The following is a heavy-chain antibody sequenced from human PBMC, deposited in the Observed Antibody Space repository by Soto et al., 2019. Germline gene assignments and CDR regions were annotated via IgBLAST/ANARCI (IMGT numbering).Heavy chain of an antibody. J-gene: IGHJ6*02. D-gene: IGHD3-9*01. Sequence: GGSLRLSCAASGFTFSSYGMHWVRQAPGKGLEWVAVIWYDGSNKYYADSVKGRFTISRDNSKNTLYLQMNSLRAEDTAVYYCARFSYYDTLTGYNYGMDVWGQGTTVSVSS. CDR1: GFTFSSYG. CDR2: IWYDGSNK. V-gene: IGHV3-33*01. CDR3: ARFSYYDTLTGYNYGMDV.